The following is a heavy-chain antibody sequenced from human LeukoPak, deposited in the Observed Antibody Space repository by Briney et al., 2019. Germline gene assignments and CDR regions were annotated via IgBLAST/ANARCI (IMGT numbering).Heavy chain of an antibody. CDR1: GGSISSYY. J-gene: IGHJ4*02. CDR3: ARNSYGLDY. D-gene: IGHD5-18*01. CDR2: IYYSGST. V-gene: IGHV4-30-4*01. Sequence: SETLSLTRTVSGGSISSYYWSWIRQPPGKGLEWIGYIYYSGSTYYNPSLKSRVTISVDTSKNQFSLKLSSVTAADTAVYYCARNSYGLDYWGQGTLVTVSS.